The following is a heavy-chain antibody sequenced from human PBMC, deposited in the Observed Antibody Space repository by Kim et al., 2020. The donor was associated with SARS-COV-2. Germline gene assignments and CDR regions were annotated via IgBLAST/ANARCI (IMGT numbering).Heavy chain of an antibody. J-gene: IGHJ4*02. V-gene: IGHV1-69*01. CDR3: ARSRDYYDSSGYYAR. Sequence: QKFQGRVTITADESTSTAYMELSSLRSEDTAVYYCARSRDYYDSSGYYARWGQGTLVTVSS. D-gene: IGHD3-22*01.